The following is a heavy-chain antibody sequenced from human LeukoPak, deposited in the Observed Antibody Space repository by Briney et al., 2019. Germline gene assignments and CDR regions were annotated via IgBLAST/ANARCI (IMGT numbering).Heavy chain of an antibody. CDR3: ARTTSLYCSSTSCYSFNDY. Sequence: GASVKVSCKASGYTFTSYYMHWVRQAPGQGLEWMGIINPSGGSTSYAQKFQGRVTMTTDTSTSTAYMELRSLRSDDTAVYYCARTTSLYCSSTSCYSFNDYWGQGTLVTVSS. CDR2: INPSGGST. CDR1: GYTFTSYY. V-gene: IGHV1-46*01. D-gene: IGHD2-2*02. J-gene: IGHJ4*02.